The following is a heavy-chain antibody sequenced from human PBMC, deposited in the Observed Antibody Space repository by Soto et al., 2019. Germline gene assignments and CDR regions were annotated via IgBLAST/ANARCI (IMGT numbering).Heavy chain of an antibody. Sequence: VKDSCKASAGTFSSYAISWVRQAPGQGLEWMGRIIPIFGTSNYAQTFQGRVTITADESTRTAYMELSSLRSEDTAVYYCARALVVTAIQHYYYGMDVWGQGTTVTVSS. CDR2: IIPIFGTS. CDR3: ARALVVTAIQHYYYGMDV. CDR1: AGTFSSYA. V-gene: IGHV1-69*13. J-gene: IGHJ6*02. D-gene: IGHD2-21*02.